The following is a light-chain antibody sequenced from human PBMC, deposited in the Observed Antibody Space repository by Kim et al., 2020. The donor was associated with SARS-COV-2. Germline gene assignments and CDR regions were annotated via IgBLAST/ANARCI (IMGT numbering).Light chain of an antibody. V-gene: IGKV2-28*01. CDR1: QSLRHRDGYYY. J-gene: IGKJ1*01. CDR2: LVA. CDR3: MQPLQTPWT. Sequence: DIVLSQSPLSLSVTPGEPASISCTPSQSLRHRDGYYYLDWYLQKPGQSPQLLIYLVANRASGVPDRFSGSWSGTDFTLKISSVEAEDVGIYYCMQPLQTPWTFGQGTKLEI.